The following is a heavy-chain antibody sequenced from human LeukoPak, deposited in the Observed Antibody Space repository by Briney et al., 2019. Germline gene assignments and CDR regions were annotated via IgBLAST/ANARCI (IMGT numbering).Heavy chain of an antibody. V-gene: IGHV3-9*01. Sequence: PGGSLRLSCAASGFTFDDYAMHWVRHAPGKGLEWVSGISWNSGSIGYADSVKGRFTISRDNAKNSLYLQMNSLRAEETALYYCGKGRTLWSDAFDIWGQGTMVTVSS. D-gene: IGHD2-8*02. CDR3: GKGRTLWSDAFDI. CDR2: ISWNSGSI. J-gene: IGHJ3*02. CDR1: GFTFDDYA.